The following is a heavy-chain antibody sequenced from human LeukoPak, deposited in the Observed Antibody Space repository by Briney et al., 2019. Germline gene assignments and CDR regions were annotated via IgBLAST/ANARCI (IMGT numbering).Heavy chain of an antibody. Sequence: PSETLSLTCAVYGGSFSGYYWSWIRQPPGKGLEWIGEINHSGSTNYNPSLKSRVTISVDTSKNQFSLKLSSVTAADTAVYYCARQKCTSTSCLTKNAFDICGQGTMVTVSS. V-gene: IGHV4-34*01. J-gene: IGHJ3*02. CDR2: INHSGST. CDR3: ARQKCTSTSCLTKNAFDI. D-gene: IGHD2-2*01. CDR1: GGSFSGYY.